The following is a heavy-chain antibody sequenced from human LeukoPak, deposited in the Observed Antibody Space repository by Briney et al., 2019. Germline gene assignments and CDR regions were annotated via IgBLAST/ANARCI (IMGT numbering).Heavy chain of an antibody. CDR2: INHSGST. J-gene: IGHJ4*02. CDR3: ARNALKGTYYYDSSGNLGPDY. V-gene: IGHV4-34*01. D-gene: IGHD3-22*01. Sequence: PSETLSLTCAVYGGSFSGYYWSWIRQPPGKGLEWIGEINHSGSTYYNPSLKSRVTISVDTSKNQFSLKLSSVTAADTAVYYCARNALKGTYYYDSSGNLGPDYWGQGTLVTVSS. CDR1: GGSFSGYY.